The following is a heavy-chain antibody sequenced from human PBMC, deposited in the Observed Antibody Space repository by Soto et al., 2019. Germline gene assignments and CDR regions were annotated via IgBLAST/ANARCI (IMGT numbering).Heavy chain of an antibody. Sequence: LRLSCAASGFTFSSYAMSWVRQAPGKGLEWVSAISGSGGSTYYADSVKGRFTISRDNSKNTLYLQMNSLRAEDTAVYYCAKGWVGGDYDPNWFDPWGQGTLVTVSS. V-gene: IGHV3-23*01. CDR3: AKGWVGGDYDPNWFDP. D-gene: IGHD4-17*01. J-gene: IGHJ5*02. CDR1: GFTFSSYA. CDR2: ISGSGGST.